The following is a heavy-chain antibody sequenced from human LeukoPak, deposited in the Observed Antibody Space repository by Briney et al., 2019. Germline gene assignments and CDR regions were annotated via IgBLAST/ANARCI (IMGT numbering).Heavy chain of an antibody. CDR1: GFTFSSYS. D-gene: IGHD3-3*01. CDR2: ISSSSSYI. CDR3: AREDFYDFWSGHHLDY. J-gene: IGHJ4*02. Sequence: PGGSLRLSCAASGFTFSSYSMNWVRQAPGKGLEWVPFISSSSSYIYYADSVKGRFTISRDNAKNSLYLQMNSLRAEDTAVYYCAREDFYDFWSGHHLDYWGQGTLVTVSS. V-gene: IGHV3-21*01.